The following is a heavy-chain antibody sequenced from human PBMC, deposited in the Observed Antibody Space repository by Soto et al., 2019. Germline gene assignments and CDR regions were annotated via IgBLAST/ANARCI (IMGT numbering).Heavy chain of an antibody. CDR1: GFSFDEYG. J-gene: IGHJ3*02. D-gene: IGHD2-15*01. Sequence: EVQLVESGGGVVRSGGSLRLSCAVSGFSFDEYGMSWVRQVPGKGLEWVSGINWNGGSTGYADSVKGRFTISRDNAKNSLYLQMNSLRAEDTALYHCARPYCSGGSCYDPRNDAFDIWGQGTMVTVSS. V-gene: IGHV3-20*01. CDR2: INWNGGST. CDR3: ARPYCSGGSCYDPRNDAFDI.